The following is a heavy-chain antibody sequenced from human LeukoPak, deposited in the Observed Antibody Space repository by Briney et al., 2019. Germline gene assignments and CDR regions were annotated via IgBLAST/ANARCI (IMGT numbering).Heavy chain of an antibody. CDR3: VRGNYNLDY. D-gene: IGHD5-24*01. J-gene: IGHJ4*02. V-gene: IGHV6-1*01. Sequence: SQTLSLTCAISGESVSSTGASWNWIRQSPSSGLEWLGWTYYKYQWYYEYALSVKSRIIIAPDTSKNQFSLQLNSVTPEDTAVYYCVRGNYNLDYWGQGSLVTVSS. CDR1: GESVSSTGAS. CDR2: TYYKYQWYY.